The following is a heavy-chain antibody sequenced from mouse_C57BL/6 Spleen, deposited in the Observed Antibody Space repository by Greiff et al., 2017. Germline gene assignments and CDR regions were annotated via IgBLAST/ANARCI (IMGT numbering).Heavy chain of an antibody. J-gene: IGHJ3*01. V-gene: IGHV1-26*01. CDR1: GYTFTDYY. D-gene: IGHD2-5*01. CDR2: INPNNGGT. CDR3: ARGDSNWFAY. Sequence: VQLQQSGPELVKPGASVKISCKASGYTFTDYYMNWVKQSHGKSLEWIGDINPNNGGTSYNQKFKGKATLTVDKSSSTAYMELRSLTSEDSAVYYCARGDSNWFAYWGQGTLVTVSA.